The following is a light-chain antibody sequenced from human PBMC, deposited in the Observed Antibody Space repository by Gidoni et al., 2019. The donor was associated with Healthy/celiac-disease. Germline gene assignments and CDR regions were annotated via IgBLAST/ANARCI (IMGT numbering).Light chain of an antibody. V-gene: IGKV1-39*01. CDR1: QSISSY. Sequence: SASVGDRVTITCRASQSISSYLNWYQHKPGKAPKLLIYAAYSLQSGVPSRFSGSGSGTDFTLTISSLQPEDFATYYCQQSYSTPRTFGGGTKVEIK. J-gene: IGKJ4*01. CDR2: AAY. CDR3: QQSYSTPRT.